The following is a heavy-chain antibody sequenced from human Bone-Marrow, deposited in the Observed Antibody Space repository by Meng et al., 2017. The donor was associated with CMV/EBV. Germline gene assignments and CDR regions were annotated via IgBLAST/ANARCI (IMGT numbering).Heavy chain of an antibody. CDR2: IYYSGST. CDR1: GGSVSSGSYY. D-gene: IGHD5-12*01. V-gene: IGHV4-61*01. J-gene: IGHJ4*02. CDR3: ARAPGYDHWDD. Sequence: GSLRLSCTVSGGSVSSGSYYWSWIRQPPGKGLEWIGYIYYSGSTNYNPSLKSRVTISVDTSKNQFSLKLSSVTAADTAVYYCARAPGYDHWDDWGQGTRVTGSS.